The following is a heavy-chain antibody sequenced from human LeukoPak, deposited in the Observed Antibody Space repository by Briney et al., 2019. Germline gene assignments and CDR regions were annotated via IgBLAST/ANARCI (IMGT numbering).Heavy chain of an antibody. CDR2: ISYSGST. CDR3: ARSYYDFWSGFYSDF. D-gene: IGHD3-3*01. J-gene: IGHJ4*02. V-gene: IGHV4-59*11. Sequence: SETLSLTCTVSGGSINSHYWSWIRQPPGKGLQWIGFISYSGSTSYNPSLMSRVTISVDTSKNQFSLKLNSVTAADTALYFCARSYYDFWSGFYSDFWGQGALVTVSS. CDR1: GGSINSHY.